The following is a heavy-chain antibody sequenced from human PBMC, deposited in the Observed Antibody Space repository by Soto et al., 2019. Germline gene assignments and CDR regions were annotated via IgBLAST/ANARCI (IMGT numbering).Heavy chain of an antibody. CDR3: ARKPYGRDNKYYFDP. J-gene: IGHJ4*02. CDR1: GASIRSYF. Sequence: SSETLSLTCSVSGASIRSYFWSWVRQPAGQGLEWIGHIYIRGTTSYNPSLEGRVTLSLDTSKNQVSLVVTSVTAADTAVYYCARKPYGRDNKYYFDPMCPGILDTVFS. D-gene: IGHD3-10*01. V-gene: IGHV4-4*07. CDR2: IYIRGTT.